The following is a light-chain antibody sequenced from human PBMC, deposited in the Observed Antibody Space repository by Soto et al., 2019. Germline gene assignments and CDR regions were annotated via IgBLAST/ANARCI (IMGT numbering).Light chain of an antibody. Sequence: QSALTQPASVSGSPGQSISISCTGTSSDGSGPNYVSWYQQHPGKAPKFMIYEGGDRPSGVFNRFSGSKSGNTASLTISGLQAEDEADYYCSSYTSSRTLVFGTGTKVTVL. CDR2: EGG. CDR1: SSDGSGPNY. V-gene: IGLV2-14*01. J-gene: IGLJ1*01. CDR3: SSYTSSRTLV.